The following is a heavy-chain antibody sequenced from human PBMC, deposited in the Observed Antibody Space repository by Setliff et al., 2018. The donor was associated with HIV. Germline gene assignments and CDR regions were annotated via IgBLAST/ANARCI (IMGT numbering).Heavy chain of an antibody. CDR3: ATGGLSRWLVRGDAFDY. CDR1: GYTFIDYY. Sequence: ASVKVSCKASGYTFIDYYIHWVRQAPGQGLEWMGWFNPDTYASNYAQKFQGRVTMTRDTSISTAYMDLSRLRSDDTAVYYCATGGLSRWLVRGDAFDYWGQGTRVTVSS. D-gene: IGHD6-19*01. J-gene: IGHJ4*02. V-gene: IGHV1-2*02. CDR2: FNPDTYAS.